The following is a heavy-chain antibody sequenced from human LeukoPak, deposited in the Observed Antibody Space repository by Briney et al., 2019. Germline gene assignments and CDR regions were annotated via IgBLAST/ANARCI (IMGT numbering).Heavy chain of an antibody. CDR2: ISYDGSNK. V-gene: IGHV3-30*04. CDR1: GFTFSSYA. CDR3: VTPAFDI. Sequence: GRSLRLSCAASGFTFSSYAMHWVRQAPGKGLEWVAVISYDGSNKYYADSVKGRFTISRDNSKNTLYLQMNSLRAEDTAVYYCVTPAFDIWGQGTMVTVSS. J-gene: IGHJ3*02.